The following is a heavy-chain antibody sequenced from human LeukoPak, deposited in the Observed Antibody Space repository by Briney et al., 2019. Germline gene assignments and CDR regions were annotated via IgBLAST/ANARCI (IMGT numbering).Heavy chain of an antibody. CDR1: GGSISSYY. J-gene: IGHJ4*02. Sequence: SETLSLTCTVSGGSISSYYWSWIRQPPGKGLEWIGYIYYSGSTNYNPSLKSRVTISVDTSKNQFSLKLSSVPAADTAVYYCARRRYSSRFDYWGQGTRVTVSS. D-gene: IGHD6-13*01. V-gene: IGHV4-59*01. CDR2: IYYSGST. CDR3: ARRRYSSRFDY.